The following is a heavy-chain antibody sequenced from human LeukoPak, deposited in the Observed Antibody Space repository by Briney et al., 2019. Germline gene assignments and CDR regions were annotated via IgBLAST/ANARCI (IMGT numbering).Heavy chain of an antibody. J-gene: IGHJ4*02. V-gene: IGHV3-74*01. CDR1: GFTLSGYW. CDR3: ARYVVASACFDS. Sequence: GGSLRLACAASGFTLSGYWMHWVRQAPGEGLVWVSRMNSDGTITTYADSVRGRFTISRDNAKNTLYLQMSSLRAEDTAVYYCARYVVASACFDSWGQGTPVTVSS. D-gene: IGHD2-21*01. CDR2: MNSDGTIT.